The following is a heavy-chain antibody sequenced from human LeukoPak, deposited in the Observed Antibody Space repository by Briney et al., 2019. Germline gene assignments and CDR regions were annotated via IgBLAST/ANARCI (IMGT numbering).Heavy chain of an antibody. Sequence: GRSLRLSCAASGFTFSSYAMHWVRQAPGKGLEWVAVISYDGSNKYYADSVKGRFTISRDNSKNTLYLQMNSLRAEDTAVYYCARGGYCSSTSCYGAEYFQHWGQGTLVTVSS. V-gene: IGHV3-30-3*01. J-gene: IGHJ1*01. CDR2: ISYDGSNK. D-gene: IGHD2-2*01. CDR3: ARGGYCSSTSCYGAEYFQH. CDR1: GFTFSSYA.